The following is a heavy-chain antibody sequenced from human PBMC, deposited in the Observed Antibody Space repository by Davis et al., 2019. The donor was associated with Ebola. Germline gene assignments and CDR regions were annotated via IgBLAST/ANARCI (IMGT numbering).Heavy chain of an antibody. CDR2: IYPGDSDT. CDR3: ARGTNDYNPGGYFDS. V-gene: IGHV5-51*01. Sequence: GESLKTPCRGSGYSFSDSWIAWVRQMPGKGLEWMGIIYPGDSDTRYSPSFQGQVTISADKSIDTAYLQWSSLKASDTAIYYCARGTNDYNPGGYFDSWGQGILVTVSS. D-gene: IGHD4-11*01. J-gene: IGHJ4*02. CDR1: GYSFSDSW.